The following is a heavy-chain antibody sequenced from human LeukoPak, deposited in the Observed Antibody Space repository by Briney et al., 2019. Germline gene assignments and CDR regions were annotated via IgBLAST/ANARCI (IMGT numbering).Heavy chain of an antibody. V-gene: IGHV1-69*13. D-gene: IGHD3-9*01. J-gene: IGHJ4*02. CDR2: IIPIFGTA. Sequence: SVKVSCKASGGTFSSYAISWVRQAPGRGLEWMGGIIPIFGTANYAQKFQGRVTITADESTSTAYMELSSLRSEDTAVYYCARAQPTPPYYDISYYFDYWGQGTLVTVSS. CDR1: GGTFSSYA. CDR3: ARAQPTPPYYDISYYFDY.